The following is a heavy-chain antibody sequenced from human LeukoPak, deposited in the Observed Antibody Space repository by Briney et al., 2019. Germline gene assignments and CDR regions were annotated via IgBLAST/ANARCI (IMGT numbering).Heavy chain of an antibody. D-gene: IGHD3-10*01. CDR1: GFTFSSYS. V-gene: IGHV3-21*01. Sequence: PGGSLRLSCAASGFTFSSYSMNWVRQAPGKGLAWVSSISSSSTYIYHADSVKGRFTISRDNAKNSLYLQMNSLRADDTAVYYCASDLYRRGTFDIWGQGTMVTVSS. CDR3: ASDLYRRGTFDI. CDR2: ISSSSTYI. J-gene: IGHJ3*02.